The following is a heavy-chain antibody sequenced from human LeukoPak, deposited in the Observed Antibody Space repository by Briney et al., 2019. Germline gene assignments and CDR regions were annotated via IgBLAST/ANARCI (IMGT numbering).Heavy chain of an antibody. J-gene: IGHJ6*02. V-gene: IGHV1-69-2*01. D-gene: IGHD6-13*01. Sequence: ATVKISCKVSGYTFTDYYMHWVQQAPGKGLEWMGFVDPEDGETIYAEKFQGRVTITADTSTDTAYMELSSLRSENTAVYYCATGYSSSWYSGYGMDVWGQGTTVTVSS. CDR1: GYTFTDYY. CDR3: ATGYSSSWYSGYGMDV. CDR2: VDPEDGET.